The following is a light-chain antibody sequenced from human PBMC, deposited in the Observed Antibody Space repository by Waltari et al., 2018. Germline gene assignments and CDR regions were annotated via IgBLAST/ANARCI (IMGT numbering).Light chain of an antibody. V-gene: IGLV2-23*02. Sequence: QSALTQPASVSGSPGKSITISCTGTSSDIGKYNYVSWYQPLPGKVPKVMISEVTKRPSGVSNRFSGSKSGNTASLTISGLQADDEAEYYCCSDAGSGTYVFGTGTKLTVV. CDR3: CSDAGSGTYV. CDR2: EVT. CDR1: SSDIGKYNY. J-gene: IGLJ1*01.